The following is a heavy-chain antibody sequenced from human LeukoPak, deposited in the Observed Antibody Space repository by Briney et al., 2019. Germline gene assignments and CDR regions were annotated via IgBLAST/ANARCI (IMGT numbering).Heavy chain of an antibody. Sequence: ASVKVSCKASGGTFSSYAISWVQQAPGQGLEWMGGIIPIFGTANYAQKFQGRVTITTDESTSTAYMELSSLRSEDTAVYYCARRRVDYGDYDWFDPWGQGTLVTVSS. V-gene: IGHV1-69*05. CDR1: GGTFSSYA. CDR3: ARRRVDYGDYDWFDP. J-gene: IGHJ5*02. D-gene: IGHD4-17*01. CDR2: IIPIFGTA.